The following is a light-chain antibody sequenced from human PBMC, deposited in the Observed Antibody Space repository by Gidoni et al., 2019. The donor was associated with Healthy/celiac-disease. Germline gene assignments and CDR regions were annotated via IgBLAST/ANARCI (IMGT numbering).Light chain of an antibody. V-gene: IGKV4-1*01. CDR3: QQYYSTLALT. CDR1: QSVLYSSNNKNY. Sequence: DIVMTQSPDSLAVSLGERATINCKSSQSVLYSSNNKNYLAWYQQKPGQPPKLLIYWASNRESGVPDRFSGSGSGTDFTLTISSLQAEDVAVYYCQQYYSTLALTFXGXTKVEIK. J-gene: IGKJ4*01. CDR2: WAS.